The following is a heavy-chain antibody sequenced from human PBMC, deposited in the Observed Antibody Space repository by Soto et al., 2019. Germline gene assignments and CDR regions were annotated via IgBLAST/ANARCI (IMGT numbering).Heavy chain of an antibody. D-gene: IGHD3-22*01. CDR1: GFTFTRYS. Sequence: PGGSLRLSCAASGFTFTRYSMNWVRQAPGKGLEWVSSISSTTNYIYYGDSMKGRFTISRDNSKNTVHLQMNSLRAEDTAVYYCARGAGSSGSAFDYWGQGTLVTVSS. V-gene: IGHV3-21*04. J-gene: IGHJ4*02. CDR3: ARGAGSSGSAFDY. CDR2: ISSTTNYI.